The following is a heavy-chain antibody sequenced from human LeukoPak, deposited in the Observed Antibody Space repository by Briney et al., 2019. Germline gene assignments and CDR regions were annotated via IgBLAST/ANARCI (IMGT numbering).Heavy chain of an antibody. CDR1: SGSFSGYY. J-gene: IGHJ2*01. D-gene: IGHD6-19*01. V-gene: IGHV4-34*01. CDR2: INHSGST. CDR3: ARVLEGSSGQHWYFDL. Sequence: SETLSLTCAVYSGSFSGYYWSWISQPPGKGLEWIGEINHSGSTNYNPSLKSRVTISVDTSKNQFSLRLSSVTAADTAVYYCARVLEGSSGQHWYFDLWGRGTLVTVSS.